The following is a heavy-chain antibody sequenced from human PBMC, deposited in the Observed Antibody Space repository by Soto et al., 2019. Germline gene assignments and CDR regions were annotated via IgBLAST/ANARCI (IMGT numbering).Heavy chain of an antibody. CDR2: IYPGDSDT. J-gene: IGHJ6*02. CDR1: GYSFTSYW. CDR3: ARLVSSSSHYYCGMDV. Sequence: PGESLKISCKGSGYSFTSYWIGWVRQMPGKGLEWMGIIYPGDSDTRYSPSFQGQVTISADKSISTAYLQWSSLKASDTAMYYCARLVSSSSHYYCGMDVWGQGNTVTVSS. V-gene: IGHV5-51*01. D-gene: IGHD6-6*01.